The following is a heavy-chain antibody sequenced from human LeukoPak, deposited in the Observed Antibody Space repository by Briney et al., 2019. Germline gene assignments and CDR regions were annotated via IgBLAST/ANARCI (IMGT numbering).Heavy chain of an antibody. V-gene: IGHV7-4-1*02. CDR3: ARLVRSYAGEYYFDY. CDR2: INTNTGNP. Sequence: ASVKVSCKASGYTFSSYGMNWVRQAPGQGPEWMGWINTNTGNPMYAQGFTGRFVFSLDTSVSTAYLQISSLKAEDTAVYYCARLVRSYAGEYYFDYWGQGTLVTVSS. J-gene: IGHJ4*02. CDR1: GYTFSSYG. D-gene: IGHD5-18*01.